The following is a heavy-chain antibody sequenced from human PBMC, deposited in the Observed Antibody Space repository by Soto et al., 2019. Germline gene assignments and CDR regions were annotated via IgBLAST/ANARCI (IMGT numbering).Heavy chain of an antibody. V-gene: IGHV1-46*01. CDR2: INPSGGST. CDR1: GYTFTSYY. CDR3: ARGFSTYGIRGYDNHFDY. Sequence: ASVKVSCKASGYTFTSYYIHWVRQAPGQGLEWMGVINPSGGSTSAAQKFQGRVTMTKDTSTSTVYMELSSLRSEDTAVYYCARGFSTYGIRGYDNHFDYWGQGTLVTVSS. D-gene: IGHD6-13*01. J-gene: IGHJ4*02.